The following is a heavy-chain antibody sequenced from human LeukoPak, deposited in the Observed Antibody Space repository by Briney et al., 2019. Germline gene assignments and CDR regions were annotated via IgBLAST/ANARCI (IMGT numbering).Heavy chain of an antibody. CDR3: ARHRTAINKYGPYDAFDI. D-gene: IGHD3-10*01. CDR2: IYYSGRT. Sequence: SETLSLTCTVSGVSINSGDYYWGWIRQPPGKGLEWIGTIYYSGRTYYNPPFKSRVTISEDTSKNQFSLKLTSVTAADTAIYYCARHRTAINKYGPYDAFDIWGQGTMVTVSS. J-gene: IGHJ3*02. V-gene: IGHV4-39*01. CDR1: GVSINSGDYY.